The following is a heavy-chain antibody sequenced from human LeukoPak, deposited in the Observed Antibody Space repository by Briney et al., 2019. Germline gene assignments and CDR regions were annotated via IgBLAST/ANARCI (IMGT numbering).Heavy chain of an antibody. Sequence: GGSLRLSCAASGFTFSTYWMNWVRQAPGKGLEWVANIKQDGSEKYFVDSVKGRFTISRDNAKNSLYLQMNSLRAEDTAVYYCARDLGIAAAGDYMDVWGKGTTVTVSS. CDR2: IKQDGSEK. J-gene: IGHJ6*03. CDR3: ARDLGIAAAGDYMDV. V-gene: IGHV3-7*01. D-gene: IGHD6-13*01. CDR1: GFTFSTYW.